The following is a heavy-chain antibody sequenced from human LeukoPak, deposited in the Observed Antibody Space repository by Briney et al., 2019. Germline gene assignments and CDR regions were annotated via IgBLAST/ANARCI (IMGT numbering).Heavy chain of an antibody. CDR3: ARGRRGSGIFDY. CDR2: IYYSGST. CDR1: GGSISYYY. V-gene: IGHV4-59*12. J-gene: IGHJ4*02. Sequence: SETLSLTCTVSGGSISYYYWSWIRQPPGKGLEWIGYIYYSGSTNYNPSLKSRVTISVDTSKNQFSLKLSSVTAADTAVYYCARGRRGSGIFDYWGQGTLVTVSS. D-gene: IGHD3-10*01.